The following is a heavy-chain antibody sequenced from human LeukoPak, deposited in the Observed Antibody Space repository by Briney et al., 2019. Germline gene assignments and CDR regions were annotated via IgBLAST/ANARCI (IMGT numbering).Heavy chain of an antibody. CDR1: GTSIRSSIMY. D-gene: IGHD3-22*01. CDR3: ARLVAYYYDSSGYPDF. CDR2: VYYTGST. J-gene: IGHJ4*02. Sequence: SETLSLTCTVSGTSIRSSIMYWGWIRQPPGKGLEWLGSVYYTGSTFHNPSLKRRVTIPVDTSKNQFSLRLTSLTAADTAIYYCARLVAYYYDSSGYPDFWGQGTLVTVSS. V-gene: IGHV4-39*01.